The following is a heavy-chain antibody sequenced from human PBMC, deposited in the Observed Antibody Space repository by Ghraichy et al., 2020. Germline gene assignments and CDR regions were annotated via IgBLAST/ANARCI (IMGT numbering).Heavy chain of an antibody. CDR2: ISGSGTST. CDR1: GFTFSSYA. V-gene: IGHV3-23*01. CDR3: AKDDLGDYDPSIGRYYGMDV. Sequence: GESLNISCAASGFTFSSYAMSWVRQAPGKGLEWVSGISGSGTSTHYADSVKGRFTISRDKSKNTLYMQMNSLRADDTAVYYCAKDDLGDYDPSIGRYYGMDVWGQGTTVTVSS. D-gene: IGHD3-16*01. J-gene: IGHJ6*02.